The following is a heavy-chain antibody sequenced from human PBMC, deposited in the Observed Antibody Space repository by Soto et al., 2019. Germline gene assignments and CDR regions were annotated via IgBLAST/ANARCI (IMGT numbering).Heavy chain of an antibody. J-gene: IGHJ4*02. CDR1: GFTFTSSA. D-gene: IGHD3-22*01. CDR3: AAVPSSGYYYADFDY. V-gene: IGHV1-58*01. Sequence: GASVKVSCKASGFTFTSSAVQWVRQARGQRLEWIGWIVVGSGNTNYAQKFQERVTITRDMSTSTAYMELSSLRSEDTAVYYCAAVPSSGYYYADFDYWGQGTLVTVS. CDR2: IVVGSGNT.